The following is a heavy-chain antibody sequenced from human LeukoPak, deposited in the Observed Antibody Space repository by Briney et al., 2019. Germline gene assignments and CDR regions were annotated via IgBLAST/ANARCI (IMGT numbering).Heavy chain of an antibody. D-gene: IGHD5-18*01. Sequence: PGGSLRLSCAASGFTFSSYAMHWVRQAPGKGLEWVAAISHDGSNKYSADSVKGRFTFSRDNSKNTLYLQMNSLRADDTAVYYCAGLDAAMPDAFDIWGQGTTATVSS. CDR2: ISHDGSNK. V-gene: IGHV3-30*04. CDR1: GFTFSSYA. CDR3: AGLDAAMPDAFDI. J-gene: IGHJ3*02.